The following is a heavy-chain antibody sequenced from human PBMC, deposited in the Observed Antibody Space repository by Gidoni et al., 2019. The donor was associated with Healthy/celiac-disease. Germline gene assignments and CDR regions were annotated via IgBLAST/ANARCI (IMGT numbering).Heavy chain of an antibody. J-gene: IGHJ3*02. Sequence: EVQLVESGGGLVKPGGSLRLSCAASGFTFSSYSMTWVRQAPGKGLEWVSSISSSSSYIYYADSVKGRFTISRDNAKNSLYLQMNSLRAEDTAVYYCARFARYYYDSSGYTDAFDIWGQGTMVTVSS. D-gene: IGHD3-22*01. CDR2: ISSSSSYI. V-gene: IGHV3-21*01. CDR3: ARFARYYYDSSGYTDAFDI. CDR1: GFTFSSYS.